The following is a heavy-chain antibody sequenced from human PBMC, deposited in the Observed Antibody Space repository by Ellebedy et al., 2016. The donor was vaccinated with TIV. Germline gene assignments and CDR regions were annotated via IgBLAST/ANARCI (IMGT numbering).Heavy chain of an antibody. CDR3: AKDRTPGDGYWVFDY. J-gene: IGHJ4*02. CDR2: ISSTGSRT. V-gene: IGHV3-23*01. D-gene: IGHD5-18*01. Sequence: PSETLSLTCAASGFTFSSYAMSWVRQAPGKGLEWVSTISSTGSRTYYADSVKGRFTISRDNSKSTLDLQMNSLRAEDTAVYFCAKDRTPGDGYWVFDYWGQGTLVTVSS. CDR1: GFTFSSYA.